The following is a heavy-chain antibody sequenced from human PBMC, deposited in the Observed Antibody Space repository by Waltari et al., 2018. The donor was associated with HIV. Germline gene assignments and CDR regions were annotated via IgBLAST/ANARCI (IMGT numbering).Heavy chain of an antibody. Sequence: QVQLVQSGAEVKKPGASVKVSCKASGYTFTSYGISWVRQAPGQGLEWMGWISAYNGNTNYAQKLQGRVTMTTDTSTSTAYMELRSLRSDDTAVYYCARDVYSSSWYLFAYYGMDVWGQGTTVTVSS. V-gene: IGHV1-18*01. J-gene: IGHJ6*02. CDR3: ARDVYSSSWYLFAYYGMDV. CDR2: ISAYNGNT. CDR1: GYTFTSYG. D-gene: IGHD6-13*01.